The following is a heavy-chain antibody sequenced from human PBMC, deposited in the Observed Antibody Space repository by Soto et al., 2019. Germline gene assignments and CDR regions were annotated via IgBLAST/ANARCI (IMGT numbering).Heavy chain of an antibody. CDR2: ISGSGGST. CDR3: AKDGGGGWLYTDQDAFDI. J-gene: IGHJ3*02. D-gene: IGHD3-22*01. V-gene: IGHV3-23*01. Sequence: GGSLRLSCAASGFTFSSYAMSWVRQAPGKGLEWVSAISGSGGSTYYADSVKGRFTISRDNSKNTLYLQMNSLRAEDTAVYYCAKDGGGGWLYTDQDAFDIWGQGTMVTVSS. CDR1: GFTFSSYA.